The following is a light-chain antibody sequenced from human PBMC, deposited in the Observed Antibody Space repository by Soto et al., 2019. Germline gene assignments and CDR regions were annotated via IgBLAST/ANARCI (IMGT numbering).Light chain of an antibody. J-gene: IGKJ1*01. Sequence: DIQMTQSPSTLSASVGDRVTITCRASQSISSWLAWYQQKPGKAPNLLIYKASSLQGGVPSRFSGSGSGTEFPLTISSLQPDDCGTYYCQQYNDKWTFGQGTKVDIK. CDR3: QQYNDKWT. V-gene: IGKV1-5*03. CDR1: QSISSW. CDR2: KAS.